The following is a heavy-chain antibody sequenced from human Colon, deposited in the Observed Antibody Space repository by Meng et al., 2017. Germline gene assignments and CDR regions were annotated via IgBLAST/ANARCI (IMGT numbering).Heavy chain of an antibody. Sequence: QVQLQQWGAGLLKPSETLSLTCSFSGGSVTITGYYWSWIRQSPGKGLEWIGYIYYTGTTNYNPSLKSRVTISVDTSKNQFSLKLSSVTPADTAVYFCARDNLLTSGSRFCFDYWGQGALVTVSS. V-gene: IGHV4-61*08. CDR3: ARDNLLTSGSRFCFDY. J-gene: IGHJ4*02. CDR1: GGSVTITGYY. CDR2: IYYTGTT. D-gene: IGHD6-19*01.